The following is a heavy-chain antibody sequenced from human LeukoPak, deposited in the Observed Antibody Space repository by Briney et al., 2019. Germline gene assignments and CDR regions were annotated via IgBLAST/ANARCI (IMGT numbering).Heavy chain of an antibody. CDR3: ARVQYSSSWPFDY. Sequence: PGGSLRLSCAASGFTFSSYSMNWVCQAPGKGLEWVSSISSSSSYIYYADSVKGRFTISRDNAKNSLYLQMNSLRAEDTAVYYCARVQYSSSWPFDYWGQGTLVTVSS. D-gene: IGHD6-13*01. J-gene: IGHJ4*02. V-gene: IGHV3-21*01. CDR1: GFTFSSYS. CDR2: ISSSSSYI.